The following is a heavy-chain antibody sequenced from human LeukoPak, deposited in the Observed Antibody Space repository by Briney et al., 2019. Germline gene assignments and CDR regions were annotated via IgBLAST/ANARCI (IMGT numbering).Heavy chain of an antibody. D-gene: IGHD6-13*01. J-gene: IGHJ4*02. CDR1: GFTFSSYA. Sequence: GGSLRLSCAASGFTFSSYAMSWVRQAPGKGLEWVSTISGSGSSTYYADSVKGRFTISRDNSKNTLYLQMNSQRGEDTAVYYCAKFFRYSSSWSEYFDYWGQGTLLTVSS. V-gene: IGHV3-23*01. CDR2: ISGSGSST. CDR3: AKFFRYSSSWSEYFDY.